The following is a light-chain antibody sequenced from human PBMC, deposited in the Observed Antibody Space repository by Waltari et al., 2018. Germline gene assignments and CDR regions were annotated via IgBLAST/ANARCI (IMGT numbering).Light chain of an antibody. J-gene: IGKJ4*01. V-gene: IGKV3-15*01. Sequence: ELVMTQSPATLSVSPGERATLSCRASQSVSSNLAWYQQKPGQAPRLLIYGASTRATVIPARFSGSGSVPEFTLPICCVQSNDCEVNYCQQYNYWSLISGGGTKVEI. CDR2: GAS. CDR3: QQYNYWSLI. CDR1: QSVSSN.